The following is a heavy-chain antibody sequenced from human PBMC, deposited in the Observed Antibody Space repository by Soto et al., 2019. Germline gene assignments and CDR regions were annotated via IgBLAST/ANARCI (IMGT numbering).Heavy chain of an antibody. J-gene: IGHJ3*02. CDR2: IYYSGST. CDR1: GGSISSYY. V-gene: IGHV4-59*01. D-gene: IGHD7-27*01. CDR3: ARWGQRYAFDI. Sequence: QVQLQESGPGLVKPSETLSLTCTVSGGSISSYYWSWIRQPPGKGLEWIGYIYYSGSTNYNPSLKSRVTISVDTSKNQFSLKLSSVTAADTAVYYCARWGQRYAFDIWGQGTMVTVSS.